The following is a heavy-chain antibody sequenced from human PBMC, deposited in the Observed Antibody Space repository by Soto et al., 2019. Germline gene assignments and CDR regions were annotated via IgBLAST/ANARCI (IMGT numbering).Heavy chain of an antibody. CDR1: GFTFSSYS. CDR3: ARTPPKGPDAFDI. CDR2: ISSSSSTI. Sequence: GVSLRLSCAASGFTFSSYSMNWVRQAPGKGLEWVSYISSSSSTIYYADSVKGRFTISRDNVKNSLYLQMNSLRAEDTAVYYCARTPPKGPDAFDIWGQGKMVTVSS. V-gene: IGHV3-48*01. J-gene: IGHJ3*02.